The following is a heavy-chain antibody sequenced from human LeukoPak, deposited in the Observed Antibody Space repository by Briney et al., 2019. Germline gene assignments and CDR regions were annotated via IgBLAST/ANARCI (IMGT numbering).Heavy chain of an antibody. J-gene: IGHJ4*02. CDR2: IIPIFGTA. D-gene: IGHD1-7*01. Sequence: ASVKVSCKASGGTFSSYAISWVRQAPGQGLEWMGGIIPIFGTANYAQKFQGRVTITADESTSTAYMELSSLRSEDTAVYYCARSSGRELELLIWGQGTLVTVSS. CDR1: GGTFSSYA. V-gene: IGHV1-69*13. CDR3: ARSSGRELELLI.